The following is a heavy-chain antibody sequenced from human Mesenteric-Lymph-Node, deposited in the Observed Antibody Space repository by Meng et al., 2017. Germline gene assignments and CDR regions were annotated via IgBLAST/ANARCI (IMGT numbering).Heavy chain of an antibody. CDR2: INHSGST. D-gene: IGHD3-10*01. J-gene: IGHJ6*02. Sequence: SETLSLTCAVYGGSFSGYYWSWIRQPPGKGLEWIGEINHSGSTNYNPSLKSRVTISVDTSKNQFSLKLSSVTAADTAVYYCTTAMVPYNVYGMDVWGQGTTVTVSS. CDR1: GGSFSGYY. CDR3: TTAMVPYNVYGMDV. V-gene: IGHV4-34*01.